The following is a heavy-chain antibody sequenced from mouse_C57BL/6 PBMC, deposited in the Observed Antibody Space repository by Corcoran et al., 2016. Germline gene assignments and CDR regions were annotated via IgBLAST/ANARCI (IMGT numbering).Heavy chain of an antibody. D-gene: IGHD2-4*01. CDR2: IFPGSGST. V-gene: IGHV1-75*01. CDR3: ARGLRTFDY. J-gene: IGHJ2*01. CDR1: GYTFTDYY. Sequence: QVQLQQSGPELVKPGASVKISCKASGYTFTDYYINWVKQRPGQGLEWIGWIFPGSGSTYYNEKFKGKATLTVDKSSSTDYMLLSSLTSEDSAVYFCARGLRTFDYWGQGTTLTVSS.